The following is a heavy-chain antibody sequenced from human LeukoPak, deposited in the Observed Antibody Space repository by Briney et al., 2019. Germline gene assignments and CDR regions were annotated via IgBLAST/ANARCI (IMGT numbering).Heavy chain of an antibody. Sequence: PGGSLRLSCAASGFTVSSNDMTWVRQTPGKGLEWVSIIYSGGDTYYADSVKGRFTISRDNSKNTLYLQMNSLRADDTAVFYCARDRPGDGYFDYWGQGTLVTVSS. J-gene: IGHJ4*02. D-gene: IGHD3-10*01. CDR2: IYSGGDT. CDR1: GFTVSSND. CDR3: ARDRPGDGYFDY. V-gene: IGHV3-66*01.